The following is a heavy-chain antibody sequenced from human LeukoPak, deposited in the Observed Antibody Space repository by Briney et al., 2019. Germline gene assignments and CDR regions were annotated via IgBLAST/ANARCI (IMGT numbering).Heavy chain of an antibody. CDR2: IYHSGST. V-gene: IGHV4-4*02. CDR1: GDSISSDNW. Sequence: SETLSLTCAVSGDSISSDNWWSWVCQPPGKGLEWIGEIYHSGSTNYKPSLKSRVTISVDKSKNQFSPKLSSVTAADTAMYYCARDRDGMGVWGQGTTVTVSS. J-gene: IGHJ6*02. CDR3: ARDRDGMGV. D-gene: IGHD3-10*01.